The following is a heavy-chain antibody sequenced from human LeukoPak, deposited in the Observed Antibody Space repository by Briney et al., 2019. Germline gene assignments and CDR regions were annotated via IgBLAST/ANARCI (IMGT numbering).Heavy chain of an antibody. CDR1: GYTFTSYG. J-gene: IGHJ4*02. CDR3: ARDLATVVTLGGGYGY. CDR2: ISGVNGNT. V-gene: IGHV1-18*01. D-gene: IGHD4-23*01. Sequence: ASVKVSCKASGYTFTSYGISWVRQAPGQGLEWMGWISGVNGNTNYVQKLQGRVTMTTDASTSTAYMELRSLRSDDTAVYYCARDLATVVTLGGGYGYWGQGTLVTVSS.